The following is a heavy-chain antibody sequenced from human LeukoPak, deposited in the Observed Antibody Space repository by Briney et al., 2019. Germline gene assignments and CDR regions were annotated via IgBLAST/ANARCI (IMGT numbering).Heavy chain of an antibody. CDR3: ARAGGRCFDWSGINYWFDP. J-gene: IGHJ5*02. CDR2: IYDSGVT. V-gene: IGHV4-59*01. D-gene: IGHD3-9*01. CDR1: GDSMRRYH. Sequence: PSETLSLTCTVSGDSMRRYHWTWIRQSPEKGLEWIGYIYDSGVTYYNPSLKSRVTISVDTSKNQFSLKLSSVTAADTAVYYCARAGGRCFDWSGINYWFDPWGQGILVTVSS.